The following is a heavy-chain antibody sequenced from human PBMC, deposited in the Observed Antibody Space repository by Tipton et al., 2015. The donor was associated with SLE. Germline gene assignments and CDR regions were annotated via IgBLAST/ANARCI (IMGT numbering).Heavy chain of an antibody. CDR1: GGSFSGYY. D-gene: IGHD2-2*01. CDR3: ARYYCTTTRCYYFDY. V-gene: IGHV4-59*07. Sequence: TLSLTCAVYGGSFSGYYWSWIRQPPGRGLEWIGYIYSSGSTNYNPSLKSRVTISVDTSKNQFSLKLRSVTAADTAVYFCARYYCTTTRCYYFDYWGRGTLVTVSS. J-gene: IGHJ4*02. CDR2: IYSSGST.